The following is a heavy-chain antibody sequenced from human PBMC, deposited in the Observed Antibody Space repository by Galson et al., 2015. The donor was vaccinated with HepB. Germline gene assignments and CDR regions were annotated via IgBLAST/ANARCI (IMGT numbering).Heavy chain of an antibody. Sequence: SVKVSCKASGGTFSSYAISWVRQAPGQGLEWMGGIIPIFGTAIYAQKFQGRVTITADEATSTAYMELSSLRSEDTAVYYCARGRCSSTSCQYYGMDVWGQVTTVTVAS. CDR1: GGTFSSYA. CDR3: ARGRCSSTSCQYYGMDV. J-gene: IGHJ6*02. D-gene: IGHD2-2*01. CDR2: IIPIFGTA. V-gene: IGHV1-69*13.